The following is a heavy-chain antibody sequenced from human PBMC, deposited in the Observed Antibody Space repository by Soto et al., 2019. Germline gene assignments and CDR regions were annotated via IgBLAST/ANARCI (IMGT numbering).Heavy chain of an antibody. D-gene: IGHD2-2*01. Sequence: GGSLRLSCAASGFTFSSYSMNWVRQAPGKGLEWVSSISSSSSYIYYADSVKGRFTISRDNAKNSLYLQMNSQRAEDTAVYYCAIVPAELGYCSSTSCYGNYFDYWGQGTLVTVSS. CDR3: AIVPAELGYCSSTSCYGNYFDY. CDR2: ISSSSSYI. J-gene: IGHJ4*02. CDR1: GFTFSSYS. V-gene: IGHV3-21*01.